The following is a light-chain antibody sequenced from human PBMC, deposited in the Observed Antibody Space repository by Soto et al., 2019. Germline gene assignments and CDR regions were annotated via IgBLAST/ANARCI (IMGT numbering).Light chain of an antibody. CDR3: QQRSVWPT. V-gene: IGKV3-11*01. J-gene: IGKJ4*01. CDR1: QSVSSR. CDR2: GAT. Sequence: EIVLTQSKITLSLSPGQRATLSCRASQSVSSRLAWYQQKPGQAPRLLIHGATTRATGIPARFSGSGSGTDFTLTISSLEPEDFAVYYCQQRSVWPTFGGGTKVDIK.